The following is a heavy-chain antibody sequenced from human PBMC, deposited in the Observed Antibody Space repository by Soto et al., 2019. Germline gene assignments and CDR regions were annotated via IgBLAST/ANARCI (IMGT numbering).Heavy chain of an antibody. Sequence: GSLRLSCAASGFTFSSYGMHWVRQAPGKGLEWVAVIWYDGSNKYHADSVKGRFTISRDNSKNTLYLQMNSLRAEDTAVYYCARDTTVAGNGAFDIWGQGTMVTVSS. D-gene: IGHD6-19*01. CDR2: IWYDGSNK. V-gene: IGHV3-33*01. CDR3: ARDTTVAGNGAFDI. CDR1: GFTFSSYG. J-gene: IGHJ3*02.